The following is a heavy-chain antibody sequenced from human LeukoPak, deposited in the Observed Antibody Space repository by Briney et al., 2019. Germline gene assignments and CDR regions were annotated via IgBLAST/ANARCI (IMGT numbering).Heavy chain of an antibody. D-gene: IGHD1-20*01. J-gene: IGHJ4*02. CDR2: IKRDGKEK. CDR3: AKDGAYDWNDKSDY. V-gene: IGHV3-7*01. CDR1: GFTFSSYW. Sequence: GGSLRLSCAASGFTFSSYWTHWVRQAPGKGLEWVANIKRDGKEKHYVDSVKGRFTISRDNARNSLYLQMSSLRAEDTAVYYCAKDGAYDWNDKSDYWGQGTLVTVSS.